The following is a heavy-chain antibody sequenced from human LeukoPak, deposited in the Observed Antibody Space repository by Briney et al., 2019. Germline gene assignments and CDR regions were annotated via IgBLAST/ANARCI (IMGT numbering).Heavy chain of an antibody. CDR1: GGSFSGYY. CDR3: VGYQLLMNWFDP. V-gene: IGHV4-34*01. J-gene: IGHJ5*02. CDR2: INHSEST. Sequence: PSETLSLTCAVCGGSFSGYYWSWLRQPPGKGLEWIGEINHSESTNYNPSLKSRVTISVDTSQKQFSLKLSSVTAADTAVYYRVGYQLLMNWFDPWGQGTLVTVSS. D-gene: IGHD2-2*01.